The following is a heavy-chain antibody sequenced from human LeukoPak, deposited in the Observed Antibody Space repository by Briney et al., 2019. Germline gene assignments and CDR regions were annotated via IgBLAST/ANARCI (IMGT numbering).Heavy chain of an antibody. J-gene: IGHJ4*02. D-gene: IGHD2-2*01. Sequence: PGGSLRLSCAASGFTFSSYAMSWVRQAPGKGLEWVSSISDNAGSTYYADSVKGRFTISRDNSKNTLYLQMNSLRSDDTAIYYCARSGHCSGTGCYAEGIDYWGQGTLVTVSS. V-gene: IGHV3-23*01. CDR3: ARSGHCSGTGCYAEGIDY. CDR2: ISDNAGST. CDR1: GFTFSSYA.